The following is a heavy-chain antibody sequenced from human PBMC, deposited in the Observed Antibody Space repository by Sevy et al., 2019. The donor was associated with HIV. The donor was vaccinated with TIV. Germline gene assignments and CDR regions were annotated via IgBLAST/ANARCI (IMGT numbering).Heavy chain of an antibody. CDR1: GGSITSLY. Sequence: SETLSLTCTVSGGSITSLYWNWIRQPPGKGLEWIANIYYNGHINYNPSLKSRVTLSLDTSKNQFSLRLSSVAAADTAMYYCAGENSWGRGYSWGQGTLVTVSS. J-gene: IGHJ4*02. CDR2: IYYNGHI. CDR3: AGENSWGRGYS. D-gene: IGHD1-26*01. V-gene: IGHV4-59*08.